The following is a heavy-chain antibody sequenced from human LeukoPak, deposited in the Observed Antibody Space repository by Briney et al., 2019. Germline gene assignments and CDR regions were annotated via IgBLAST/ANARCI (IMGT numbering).Heavy chain of an antibody. J-gene: IGHJ4*02. V-gene: IGHV3-11*01. CDR2: ISSSGSTI. D-gene: IGHD3-16*02. CDR3: ARVMITFGGVIATL. CDR1: GFTLSDYY. Sequence: GGSLRLSCAASGFTLSDYYMSWIRQAPGKGLEWVSYISSSGSTIYYADSVKGRFTISRDNAKNSLYLQMNSLRAEDTAVYYCARVMITFGGVIATLWGQGTLVTVSS.